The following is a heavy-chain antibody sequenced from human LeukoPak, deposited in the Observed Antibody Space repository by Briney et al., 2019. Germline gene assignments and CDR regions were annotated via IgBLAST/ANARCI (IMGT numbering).Heavy chain of an antibody. V-gene: IGHV1-18*01. D-gene: IGHD2-21*01. CDR1: GYTFTHHG. Sequence: ASVKVSCKASGYTFTHHGISWVRQAPGQGLEWMGWISCYNGDTNYAQKFQGRVTMSTDTSTSTAYLELTGLRSDDTAVYYCARGRYRGTFDYWGQGTLVTVSS. J-gene: IGHJ4*02. CDR3: ARGRYRGTFDY. CDR2: ISCYNGDT.